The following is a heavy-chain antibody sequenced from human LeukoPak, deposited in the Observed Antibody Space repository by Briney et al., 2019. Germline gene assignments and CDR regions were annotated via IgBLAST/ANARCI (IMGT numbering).Heavy chain of an antibody. V-gene: IGHV3-20*04. CDR1: GFTFDVYG. CDR2: INWNGGST. Sequence: GGSLRLSCAASGFTFDVYGMSWVRQAPGKGLEWVSGINWNGGSTGYADSVKGRFTISRDNAKNSLYLQMNSLRAEDTALYYCARPTGGNYGFDYWGQGTLVTVSS. J-gene: IGHJ4*02. D-gene: IGHD3-10*01. CDR3: ARPTGGNYGFDY.